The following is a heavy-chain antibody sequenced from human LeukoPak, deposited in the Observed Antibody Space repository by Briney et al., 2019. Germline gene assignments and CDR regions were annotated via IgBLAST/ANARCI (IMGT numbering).Heavy chain of an antibody. V-gene: IGHV1-3*01. CDR2: INAGNGNT. D-gene: IGHD2-2*01. CDR1: GYTFTGYA. CDR3: ARVQSAYCSSSSCYGGYFDY. Sequence: RASVKVSCKASGYTFTGYAMHWVRQAPGQRPEWMGWINAGNGNTKYSQKFQGRVTITRDTSASTAYMELSSLRPEDTAVYYCARVQSAYCSSSSCYGGYFDYWGQGTLVTVSS. J-gene: IGHJ4*02.